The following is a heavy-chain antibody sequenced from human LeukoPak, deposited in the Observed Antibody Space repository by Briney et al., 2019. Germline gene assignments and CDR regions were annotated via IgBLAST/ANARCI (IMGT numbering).Heavy chain of an antibody. CDR3: ARIQGSYYVFDY. V-gene: IGHV4-38-2*01. D-gene: IGHD1-26*01. CDR2: IHHSGGT. J-gene: IGHJ4*02. CDR1: GYSISSDYY. Sequence: SETLSLTCAVSGYSISSDYYWGWIRQPPGKGLEWIGTIHHSGGTYYNPSLKSRVTISVDTSKNQFSLKLSSVTAADTAVYYCARIQGSYYVFDYWGQGTLVTVSS.